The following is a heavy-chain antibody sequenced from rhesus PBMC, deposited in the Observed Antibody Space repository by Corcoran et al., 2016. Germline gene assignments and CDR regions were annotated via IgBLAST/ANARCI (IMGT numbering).Heavy chain of an antibody. D-gene: IGHD3-16*01. Sequence: QVQLQESGPGLVKPSETLSLTCAVSGGSISSNYWSWIRQPPGKGLEWIGYIYGSSGSTIYNPSLKSRVPISTDTSKNQFSLQLSSVTAADTAVYFCASRSGSYYYLDYWGQGVLVTVSS. CDR3: ASRSGSYYYLDY. CDR2: IYGSSGST. V-gene: IGHV4-147*01. CDR1: GGSISSNY. J-gene: IGHJ4*01.